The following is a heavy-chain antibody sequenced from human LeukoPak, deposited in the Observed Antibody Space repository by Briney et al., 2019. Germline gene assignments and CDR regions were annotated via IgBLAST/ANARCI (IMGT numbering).Heavy chain of an antibody. Sequence: ASVKVSCKASGCSFTSDYMHWVRQAPGQGLEWMGLINPSDGATGYAQKFQGRVTLTRDTSTSTVYMELSVLRSVDTAVYYCAICSGGSCFYHDYWGQGTLVTVSS. CDR2: INPSDGAT. J-gene: IGHJ4*02. V-gene: IGHV1-46*03. CDR1: GCSFTSDY. D-gene: IGHD2-15*01. CDR3: AICSGGSCFYHDY.